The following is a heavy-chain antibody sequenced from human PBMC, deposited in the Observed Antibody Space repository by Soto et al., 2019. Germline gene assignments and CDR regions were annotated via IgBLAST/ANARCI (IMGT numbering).Heavy chain of an antibody. CDR1: GFTFSSYG. CDR3: ARDWGEVYSNHHSFFDY. Sequence: QVQLVESGGGVVQPGRSLRLSCAASGFTFSSYGMHWVRQAPGKGLEWVAVIWYDGSNKYYADSVKGRFTISRDNSKNTLYLQMNSLRAEDTAVYYCARDWGEVYSNHHSFFDYWGQGTLVTVSS. V-gene: IGHV3-33*01. CDR2: IWYDGSNK. J-gene: IGHJ4*02. D-gene: IGHD4-4*01.